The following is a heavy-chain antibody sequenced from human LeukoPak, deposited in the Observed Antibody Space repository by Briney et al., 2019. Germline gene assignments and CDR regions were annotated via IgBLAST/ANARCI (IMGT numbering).Heavy chain of an antibody. V-gene: IGHV3-7*01. CDR3: ARVGDYGGNSGGQYFQH. CDR2: IKQDGSEK. D-gene: IGHD4-23*01. J-gene: IGHJ1*01. Sequence: PGGSLRLSCAASGFTFSSYWMSWVRQAPGKGLEWVANIKQDGSEKYYVDSVKGRFTISRDNAKNSLYLQMNSLRAEDTAVYYCARVGDYGGNSGGQYFQHWGQGTLVTVSS. CDR1: GFTFSSYW.